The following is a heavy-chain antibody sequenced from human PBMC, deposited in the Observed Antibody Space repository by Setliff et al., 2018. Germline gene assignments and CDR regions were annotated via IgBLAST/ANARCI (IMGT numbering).Heavy chain of an antibody. V-gene: IGHV4-59*11. CDR2: VFHTGST. J-gene: IGHJ2*01. Sequence: SETLSLTCSVSSGSIGSHYWNWMRQPPGKGLEWIGHVFHTGSTKYNPSLRSRVTISVDTSENYFSLRLTPVTAADTAVYYCARAPPSVPYGDYGPRQYFDLWGRGSLVTVSS. CDR3: ARAPPSVPYGDYGPRQYFDL. D-gene: IGHD4-17*01. CDR1: SGSIGSHY.